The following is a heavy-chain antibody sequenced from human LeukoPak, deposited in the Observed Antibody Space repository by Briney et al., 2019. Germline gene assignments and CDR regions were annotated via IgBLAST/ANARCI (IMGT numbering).Heavy chain of an antibody. J-gene: IGHJ4*02. D-gene: IGHD3-22*01. CDR3: ARVHSGSSCYSYWY. Sequence: GGSLSLSCAASGFTFSSRYRSWVRQPPGKGLEWVWVIYSGGNSYYTESVQGRFTISRDKSKNTVFLKLNSLTAEDTAVYYCARVHSGSSCYSYWYWGQGTPVTGAS. CDR1: GFTFSSRY. V-gene: IGHV3-53*01. CDR2: IYSGGNS.